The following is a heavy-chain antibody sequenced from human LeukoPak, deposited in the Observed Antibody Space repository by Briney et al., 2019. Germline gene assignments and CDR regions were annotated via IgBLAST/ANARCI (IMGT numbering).Heavy chain of an antibody. J-gene: IGHJ4*02. CDR2: ISYDGSNK. Sequence: GGSLRLSCAASGFTFSSYSMNWVRQAPGKGLEWVAVISYDGSNKYYADSVKGRFTISRDNSKNTLYLQMNSLGAEDTAVYYCAKDEGGSGFDYWGQGTLVTVSS. V-gene: IGHV3-30*18. D-gene: IGHD6-19*01. CDR1: GFTFSSYS. CDR3: AKDEGGSGFDY.